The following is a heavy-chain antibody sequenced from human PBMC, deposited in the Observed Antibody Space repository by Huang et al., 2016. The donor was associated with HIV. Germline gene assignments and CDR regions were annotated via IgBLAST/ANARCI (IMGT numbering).Heavy chain of an antibody. V-gene: IGHV4-34*02. CDR2: SNQSGKT. Sequence: QVQLEQWGARLLKPSETLSLTCAVYGESLSDFFWSWIRPPPGKGLEWIGESNQSGKTNYNPSLKSRVTIAVDTSKKQVSLKLKSVTAADTSMYYCARGRGSSWSLFDTWGQGSLVTVFS. CDR1: GESLSDFF. J-gene: IGHJ4*02. CDR3: ARGRGSSWSLFDT. D-gene: IGHD6-13*01.